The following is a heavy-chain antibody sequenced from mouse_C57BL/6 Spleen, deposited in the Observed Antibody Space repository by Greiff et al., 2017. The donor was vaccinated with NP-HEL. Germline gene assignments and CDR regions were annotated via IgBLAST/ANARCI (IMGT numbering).Heavy chain of an antibody. J-gene: IGHJ3*01. Sequence: VQLQQSGAELVRPGASVKLSCTASGFNIKDYYMHWVKQRPEQGLEWIGRIDPEDGDTEYAPKFQGKATMTADTSSNTAYLQLSSLTSEDTAVYYCTPYGSSDVGFAYWGQGTLVTVSA. V-gene: IGHV14-1*01. CDR2: IDPEDGDT. CDR3: TPYGSSDVGFAY. D-gene: IGHD1-1*01. CDR1: GFNIKDYY.